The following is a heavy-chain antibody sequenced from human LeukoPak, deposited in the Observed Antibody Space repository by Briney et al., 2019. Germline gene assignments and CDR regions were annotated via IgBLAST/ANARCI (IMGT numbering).Heavy chain of an antibody. CDR3: ARDSLAVSDGLDI. CDR2: INSAGHTI. CDR1: GFTLSRYS. V-gene: IGHV3-48*01. Sequence: GGSLRLSCAASGFTLSRYSMNWVRQVPGKGLEWAAYINSAGHTIYYADSVKGRFPISRDSTKNSLFLQMSSLRVEDTAVYFCARDSLAVSDGLDIWGQGTMVIVSS. D-gene: IGHD6-19*01. J-gene: IGHJ3*02.